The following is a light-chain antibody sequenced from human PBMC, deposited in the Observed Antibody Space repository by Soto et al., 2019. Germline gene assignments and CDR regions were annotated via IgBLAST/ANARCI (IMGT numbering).Light chain of an antibody. CDR2: GVS. CDR3: QQYGTLPWT. CDR1: QSVSKTY. Sequence: EIVLTQSPGTLSLSPGQRVTLSCRASQSVSKTYLAWYQQKPGQAPRLLMFGVSSRATGIPDRFSGSGSGTDFTLTISRLEPGDFAVYYCQQYGTLPWTFGQGTKVEIK. V-gene: IGKV3-20*01. J-gene: IGKJ1*01.